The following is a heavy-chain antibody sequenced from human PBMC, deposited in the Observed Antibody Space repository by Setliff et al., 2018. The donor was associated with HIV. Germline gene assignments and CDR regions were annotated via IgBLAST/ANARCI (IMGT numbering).Heavy chain of an antibody. D-gene: IGHD5-12*01. CDR3: ARGRHIEATIPLDH. V-gene: IGHV4-34*01. CDR1: GGSFSDYY. CDR2: INDRGNT. Sequence: SETLSLTCTVSGGSFSDYYWTWIRQPPNEGLEWIGEINDRGNTNYMPSLRSRVTISVDTSKNQFSLKLTSVTAADSAIYYCARGRHIEATIPLDHWGQGTLVTISS. J-gene: IGHJ4*02.